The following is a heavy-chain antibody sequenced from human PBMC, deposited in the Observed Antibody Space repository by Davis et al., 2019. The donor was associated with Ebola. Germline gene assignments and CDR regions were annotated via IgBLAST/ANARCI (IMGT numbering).Heavy chain of an antibody. V-gene: IGHV3-30*18. J-gene: IGHJ6*02. CDR2: ISYDGSNK. D-gene: IGHD3-3*01. CDR3: AKSGPYYDFWSGQIYYYYGMDV. Sequence: GGSLRLSCAASGFTFSSYGMHWVRQAPGKGLEWVAVISYDGSNKYYADSVKGRFTISRDNSKNTLYLQMNSLRAEDTAVYYCAKSGPYYDFWSGQIYYYYGMDVWGQGTTVTASS. CDR1: GFTFSSYG.